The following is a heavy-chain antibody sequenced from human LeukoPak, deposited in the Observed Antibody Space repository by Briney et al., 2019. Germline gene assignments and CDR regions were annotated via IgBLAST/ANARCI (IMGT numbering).Heavy chain of an antibody. D-gene: IGHD5-24*01. CDR2: IWYDGNNK. CDR3: ARSDGSYFDY. J-gene: IGHJ4*02. CDR1: GFTFSSYG. V-gene: IGHV3-33*01. Sequence: GGSLRLSCAASGFTFSSYGMHWVRQAPGKGLEWVAIIWYDGNNKYYADSVKGRFTISRDNSKNTLSLQMSSLRAEDTAVYYCARSDGSYFDYWGQGTLVTVSS.